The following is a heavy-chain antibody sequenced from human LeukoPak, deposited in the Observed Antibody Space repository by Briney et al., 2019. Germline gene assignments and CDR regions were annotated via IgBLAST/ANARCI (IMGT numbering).Heavy chain of an antibody. Sequence: GGSLRLSCAASGFTFSSYGMHWVRQAPGKGLEWVAVISYDGSNKYYADSVKGRFTISRDNSKNTLYLQMNSLRAEDTAVYYCARAGGDIVVVPAAIPFDYWGQGTLVTVSS. D-gene: IGHD2-2*02. J-gene: IGHJ4*02. CDR3: ARAGGDIVVVPAAIPFDY. V-gene: IGHV3-30*03. CDR2: ISYDGSNK. CDR1: GFTFSSYG.